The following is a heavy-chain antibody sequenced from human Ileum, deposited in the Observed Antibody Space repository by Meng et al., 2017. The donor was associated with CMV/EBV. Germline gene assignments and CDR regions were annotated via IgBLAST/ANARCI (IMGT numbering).Heavy chain of an antibody. V-gene: IGHV1-2*02. Sequence: ASVKVSCKTSGYTFTDYFYHWVRQAPGHGLEWMGWLNPNSGGTNYAQKFQGRVTMTRDTSISTVYMELSSLRSDDTAMYYCARGGMAEQQLNDWGQGTLVTVSS. CDR1: GYTFTDYF. J-gene: IGHJ4*02. D-gene: IGHD6-13*01. CDR2: LNPNSGGT. CDR3: ARGGMAEQQLND.